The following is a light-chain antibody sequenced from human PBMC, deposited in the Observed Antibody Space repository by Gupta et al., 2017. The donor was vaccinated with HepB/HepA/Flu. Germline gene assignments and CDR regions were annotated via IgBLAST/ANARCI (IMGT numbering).Light chain of an antibody. J-gene: IGLJ2*01. CDR1: NSDIGGYKY. CDR3: SSYRTSSTVV. CDR2: DVS. Sequence: QSALTQPASVSASPGQSNTISGTGTNSDIGGYKYVSWYQQHPGKAPKLMIYDVSNRPSGASDRFSGSKSGNTASLTISGLQADDEADYYCSSYRTSSTVVFGGGTKLTVL. V-gene: IGLV2-14*03.